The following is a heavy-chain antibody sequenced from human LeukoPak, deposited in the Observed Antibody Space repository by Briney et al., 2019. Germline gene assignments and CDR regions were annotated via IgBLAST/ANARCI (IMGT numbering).Heavy chain of an antibody. CDR2: IYSGGST. D-gene: IGHD4-17*01. Sequence: GGSLRLSCAASGFTVSSNYMSWVRQAPGKGLEWVSVIYSGGSTYYADSVKGRFTISRDNSKNTLYLQMNSLRAEDTAVYYCARSGDYGDYWYPYYFDYWGQGTLVTVSS. CDR3: ARSGDYGDYWYPYYFDY. V-gene: IGHV3-66*01. CDR1: GFTVSSNY. J-gene: IGHJ4*02.